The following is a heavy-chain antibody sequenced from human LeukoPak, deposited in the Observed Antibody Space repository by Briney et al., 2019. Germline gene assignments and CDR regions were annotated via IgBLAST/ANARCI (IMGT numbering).Heavy chain of an antibody. V-gene: IGHV3-30-3*01. CDR2: ISYDGSNK. Sequence: GGSLRLSCAPSGFTFSNYAMHWVRQGPGKGLEWVAAISYDGSNKYYADSVKGRFTIFRDNSKNTLYLQMNSLRAEDTAVYYCARGRRDYDSSGNFDYWGQGTLVTVSS. J-gene: IGHJ4*02. CDR3: ARGRRDYDSSGNFDY. CDR1: GFTFSNYA. D-gene: IGHD3-22*01.